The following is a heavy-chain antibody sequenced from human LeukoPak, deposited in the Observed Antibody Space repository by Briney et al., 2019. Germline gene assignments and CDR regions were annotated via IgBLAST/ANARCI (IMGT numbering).Heavy chain of an antibody. Sequence: PGGSLRLSCTASGFTFGDYAMSWVRQAPGKGLEWVCFIRSKANGGTTEYAASLKGTFAISRDDSKSIAYLQMNRLKTEDTAVYYCARAYDWSGYYQVCWGQGTLVSVSS. CDR3: ARAYDWSGYYQVC. J-gene: IGHJ4*02. CDR2: IRSKANGGTT. V-gene: IGHV3-49*04. D-gene: IGHD3-22*01. CDR1: GFTFGDYA.